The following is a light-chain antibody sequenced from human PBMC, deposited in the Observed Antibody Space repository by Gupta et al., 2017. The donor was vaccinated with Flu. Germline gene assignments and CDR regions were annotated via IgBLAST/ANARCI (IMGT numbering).Light chain of an antibody. J-gene: IGKJ5*01. CDR1: QSVSSN. V-gene: IGKV3-15*01. CDR3: QQYNNWPPIT. CDR2: GAS. Sequence: EIVMTQSPATLSVSPGERATLSCRASQSVSSNLAWYQQKPGQAPRLLIYGASTRDTGIPARFSGSGSGTEFTLTIRSRQSEDFAVYYCQQYNNWPPITFGQGTLMEIK.